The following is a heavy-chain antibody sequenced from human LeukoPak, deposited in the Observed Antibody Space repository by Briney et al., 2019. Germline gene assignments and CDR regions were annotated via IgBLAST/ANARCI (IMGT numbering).Heavy chain of an antibody. CDR3: ATPVYCSGGSCSSSTWFDP. J-gene: IGHJ5*02. CDR2: ITPLFGTA. V-gene: IGHV1-69*06. Sequence: SVKVSCKASGGTFSKYTISWVRQRPGQGLEWMGGITPLFGTANYAQKFQGRVTMTEDTSTDTAYMELSSLRSEDTAVYYCATPVYCSGGSCSSSTWFDPWGQGTLVTVSS. CDR1: GGTFSKYT. D-gene: IGHD2-15*01.